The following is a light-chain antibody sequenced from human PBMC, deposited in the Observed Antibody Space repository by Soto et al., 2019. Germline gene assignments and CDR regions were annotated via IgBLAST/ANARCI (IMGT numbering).Light chain of an antibody. CDR3: QQRSNWPIT. V-gene: IGKV3-11*01. Sequence: EIVMTQSPATLSVSPGGRATLSCRASQSVTSDLAWYQQRPGQAPRLLIYGASTRATDIPARFSGSGSGTDFTLTISSLEPEDFALYYCQQRSNWPITFGQGTRLEIK. CDR2: GAS. CDR1: QSVTSD. J-gene: IGKJ5*01.